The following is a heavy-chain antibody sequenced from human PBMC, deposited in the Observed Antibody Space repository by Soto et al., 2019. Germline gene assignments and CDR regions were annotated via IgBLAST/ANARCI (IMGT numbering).Heavy chain of an antibody. J-gene: IGHJ4*02. CDR3: VGDGNNWNDFDY. CDR1: TFIFSTYW. V-gene: IGHV3-7*01. CDR2: IKRDGSET. Sequence: EVHLVESGGGLVQPGGSLRLSCAAPTFIFSTYWMTWVRQAPGKGLEWVANIKRDGSETHYADSVKGRFTISRDNAKNSLYLQMNSLRVEDTAGYYCVGDGNNWNDFDYWGQGTLVTVSS. D-gene: IGHD1-20*01.